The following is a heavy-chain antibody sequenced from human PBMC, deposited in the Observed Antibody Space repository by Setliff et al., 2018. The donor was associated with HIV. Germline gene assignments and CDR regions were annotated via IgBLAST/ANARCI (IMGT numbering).Heavy chain of an antibody. CDR3: AREGWELLPAIYSDY. V-gene: IGHV3-7*03. J-gene: IGHJ4*02. Sequence: PGGSLRLSCVASGFTFRDFAMHWVRQAPGKGLEWVANIKQDGSEKYYVDSVKGRFTISRDNAKNSLYLQMNSLSAEDTAVYYCAREGWELLPAIYSDYWGQGTLVTVSS. CDR1: GFTFRDFA. D-gene: IGHD1-26*01. CDR2: IKQDGSEK.